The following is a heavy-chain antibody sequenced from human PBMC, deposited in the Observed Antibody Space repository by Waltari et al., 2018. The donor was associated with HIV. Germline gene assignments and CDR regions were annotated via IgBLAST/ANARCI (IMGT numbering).Heavy chain of an antibody. CDR3: ARVFRGTVNYFDSRLGH. Sequence: QVQLVQSGAEVKKPGASVKVSCKASGYTFSDYYMHWVRQAPGQGLEWMGWINPNRGGTRYAEKFQGRVTMTRDTSISTAYMELSRLRFDDTAVYYCARVFRGTVNYFDSRLGHWGQGTLVTVSP. CDR2: INPNRGGT. V-gene: IGHV1-2*02. CDR1: GYTFSDYY. D-gene: IGHD3-22*01. J-gene: IGHJ5*02.